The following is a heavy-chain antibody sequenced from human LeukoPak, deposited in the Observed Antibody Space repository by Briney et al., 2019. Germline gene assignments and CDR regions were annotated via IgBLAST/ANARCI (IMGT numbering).Heavy chain of an antibody. CDR2: MNPNSGNT. J-gene: IGHJ6*02. D-gene: IGHD4-17*01. V-gene: IGHV1-8*01. CDR3: ARGLSVTSYYYYYGMDV. Sequence: ASVKVSCTASGYTFTSYDINWVRQATGQGLEWMGWMNPNSGNTGYAQKFQGRVTMTRNTSISTAYMELSSLRSEDTAVYYCARGLSVTSYYYYYGMDVWGQGTTVTVSS. CDR1: GYTFTSYD.